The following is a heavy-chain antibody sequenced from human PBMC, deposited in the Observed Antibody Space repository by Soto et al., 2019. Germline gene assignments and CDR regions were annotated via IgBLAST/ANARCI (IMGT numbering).Heavy chain of an antibody. CDR2: IRSKANSYAT. CDR1: GFTFSDSS. Sequence: EVQLVESGGGLVQPGGSLKLSCAASGFTFSDSSMHWVRQASGKGLEWVGRIRSKANSYATVYAASVNGRFTISRDDSKNTAYLQMNSLKTEDTAVYYCTSIPYDYWSAYDAWGQGTTVIVSS. V-gene: IGHV3-73*02. CDR3: TSIPYDYWSAYDA. D-gene: IGHD3-3*01. J-gene: IGHJ6*02.